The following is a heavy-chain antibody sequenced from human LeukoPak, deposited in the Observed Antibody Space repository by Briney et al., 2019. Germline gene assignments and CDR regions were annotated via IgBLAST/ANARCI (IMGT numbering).Heavy chain of an antibody. D-gene: IGHD5-12*01. CDR2: IWYDGSNK. CDR3: AKDRYSGYDATPGGMDV. Sequence: PGRSLRLSCAASGFTFSSYGMHWVRQAPGKGLEWVAVIWYDGSNKYYADSVKGRFTISRDNSKNSLYLQMNSLRTEDTALYYCAKDRYSGYDATPGGMDVWGQGTTVTASS. V-gene: IGHV3-33*03. J-gene: IGHJ6*02. CDR1: GFTFSSYG.